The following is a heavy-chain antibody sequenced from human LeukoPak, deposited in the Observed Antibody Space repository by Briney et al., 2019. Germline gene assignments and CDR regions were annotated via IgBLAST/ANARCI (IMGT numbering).Heavy chain of an antibody. CDR3: ARDLSGIVVVPAAMADDY. J-gene: IGHJ4*02. V-gene: IGHV3-23*01. CDR2: ISGSGGST. D-gene: IGHD2-2*01. CDR1: GFTFSSYA. Sequence: GGSLRLSCAASGFTFSSYAMSWVRQAPGKGLEWVSAISGSGGSTYYADSVKGRFTISRDNSKNTLYLQMNSLRAEDTAVYYCARDLSGIVVVPAAMADDYWGQGTLVTVSS.